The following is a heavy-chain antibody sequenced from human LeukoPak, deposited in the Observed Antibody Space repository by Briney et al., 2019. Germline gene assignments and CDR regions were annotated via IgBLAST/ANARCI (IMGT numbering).Heavy chain of an antibody. CDR2: ISISGGST. V-gene: IGHV3-23*01. CDR1: GFTFSSYA. D-gene: IGHD2-2*01. J-gene: IGHJ6*03. CDR3: ARSSVVPAAIRYYYYYMDV. Sequence: GGSLRLSCAASGFTFSSYAMSWVRQAPGKGLEWVSAISISGGSTYYADSVKGRFTISRDNSKNTLYLQMNSLRAEDTAVYYCARSSVVPAAIRYYYYYMDVWGKGTTVTVSS.